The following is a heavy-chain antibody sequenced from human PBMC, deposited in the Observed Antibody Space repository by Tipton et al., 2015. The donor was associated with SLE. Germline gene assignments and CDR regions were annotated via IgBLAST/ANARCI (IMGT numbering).Heavy chain of an antibody. J-gene: IGHJ4*02. CDR1: GGSFSGYY. Sequence: TLSLTCAVYGGSFSGYYWGWIRQPPGKGLEWIGSIYYSGSTYYNPSPKSRVTISVDTSKNQFSLKLGSVTAADTAVYYCARDATIFGVVTFFDYWGQGTLVTVSS. V-gene: IGHV4-34*01. CDR2: IYYSGST. CDR3: ARDATIFGVVTFFDY. D-gene: IGHD3-3*01.